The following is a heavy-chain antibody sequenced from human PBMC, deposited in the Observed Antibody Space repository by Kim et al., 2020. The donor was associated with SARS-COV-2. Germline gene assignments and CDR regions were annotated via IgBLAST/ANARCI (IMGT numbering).Heavy chain of an antibody. V-gene: IGHV1-2*04. J-gene: IGHJ6*02. CDR2: INPNSGGT. D-gene: IGHD3-22*01. CDR1: GYTFTDYY. Sequence: ASVKVSCKASGYTFTDYYMHWVRQAPGQGLEWMGWINPNSGGTNYAQKFQGWATMTRDTSLSTAYMELSRLKSDDTAVYYCARGLYDRSGPAYYYGMDVWGQGTTVTVSS. CDR3: ARGLYDRSGPAYYYGMDV.